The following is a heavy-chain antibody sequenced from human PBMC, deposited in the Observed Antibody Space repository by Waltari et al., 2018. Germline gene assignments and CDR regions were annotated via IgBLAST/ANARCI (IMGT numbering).Heavy chain of an antibody. J-gene: IGHJ4*02. V-gene: IGHV1-3*01. D-gene: IGHD3-22*01. CDR1: GYTFTSYA. Sequence: QVQLVQSGAEVKKPGASVKVSCKASGYTFTSYAMHWVRQAPGQRLEVMGWINAGNGNTGDAQKCRGRVTITRNTSISTAYMELSSLRSEDTAVYYCARGRGSSGYSMDYWGQGTLVTVSS. CDR2: INAGNGNT. CDR3: ARGRGSSGYSMDY.